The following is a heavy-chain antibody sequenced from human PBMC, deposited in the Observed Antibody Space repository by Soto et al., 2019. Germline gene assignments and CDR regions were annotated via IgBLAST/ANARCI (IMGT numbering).Heavy chain of an antibody. Sequence: SETLSLTCAVYGGSFSGYYWSWIRQPPGKGLEWIGEINHSGSTNYNPSLKSRVTISVDTSKNQFSLKLSSVTAADTAVYYCAGLPVTYYDILTGYYKGWFDPWGQGTLVTVSS. J-gene: IGHJ5*02. CDR3: AGLPVTYYDILTGYYKGWFDP. CDR1: GGSFSGYY. D-gene: IGHD3-9*01. V-gene: IGHV4-34*01. CDR2: INHSGST.